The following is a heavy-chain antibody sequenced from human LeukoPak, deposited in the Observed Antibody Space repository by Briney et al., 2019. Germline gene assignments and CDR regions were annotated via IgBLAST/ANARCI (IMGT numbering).Heavy chain of an antibody. Sequence: SSETLSLTCTVSGGSISSYYWSWIRQPPGKGLEWIGYIYYSGSTNYNPSLKSRVTISVDTSKNQFSLKLSSVTAADTAVYYCARDYGKGIAAVWGQGTLVTVSS. CDR3: ARDYGKGIAAV. CDR1: GGSISSYY. J-gene: IGHJ4*02. CDR2: IYYSGST. D-gene: IGHD6-13*01. V-gene: IGHV4-59*01.